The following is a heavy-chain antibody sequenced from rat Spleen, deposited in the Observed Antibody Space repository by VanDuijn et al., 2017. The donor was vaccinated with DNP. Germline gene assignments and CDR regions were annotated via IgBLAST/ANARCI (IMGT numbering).Heavy chain of an antibody. D-gene: IGHD1-2*01. J-gene: IGHJ2*01. Sequence: EVQLVESGGDLVQPGRSLKLSCVASGFTFNKYWMTWIRQVPGKGLEWVAAISTGGGTTYYRDSVKGRFTISRDNAKNTQYLQMDSLRSEDTATYYCARHRAIAAIWDYWGQGVMVTVSS. V-gene: IGHV5-31*01. CDR3: ARHRAIAAIWDY. CDR1: GFTFNKYW. CDR2: ISTGGGTT.